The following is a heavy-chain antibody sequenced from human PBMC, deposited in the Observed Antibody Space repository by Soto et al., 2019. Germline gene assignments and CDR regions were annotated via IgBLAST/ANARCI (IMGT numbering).Heavy chain of an antibody. V-gene: IGHV5-51*01. CDR1: GYSFTSYW. CDR2: IYPGDSDT. Sequence: LKISCKGSGYSFTSYWIDWVRQMPGKGLEWMGIIYPGDSDTRYSPSFQGQVTISAEKSISTAYLQWSSLKASDTAMYYCARRSSSSYYYYYYGMDVWGQGTTVTVSS. D-gene: IGHD6-6*01. CDR3: ARRSSSSYYYYYYGMDV. J-gene: IGHJ6*02.